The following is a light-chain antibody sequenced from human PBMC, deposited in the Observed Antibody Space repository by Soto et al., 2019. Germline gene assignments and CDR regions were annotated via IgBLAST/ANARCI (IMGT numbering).Light chain of an antibody. CDR3: SSYAGSNNL. CDR1: SSDVGCYTY. V-gene: IGLV2-8*01. Sequence: QSVLTPPPSAPGSPGPSVTISCTGTSSDVGCYTYVSWYQQHPGKAPKLMIYEVNTRPSGVPDRFSGSKSGNTASLTVSGLQAEDEAYYYCSSYAGSNNLFGGGTPLTVL. J-gene: IGLJ2*01. CDR2: EVN.